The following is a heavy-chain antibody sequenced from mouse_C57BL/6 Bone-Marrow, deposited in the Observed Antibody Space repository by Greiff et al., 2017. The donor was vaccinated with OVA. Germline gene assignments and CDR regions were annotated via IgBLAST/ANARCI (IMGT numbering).Heavy chain of an antibody. J-gene: IGHJ3*01. D-gene: IGHD2-3*01. CDR2: INPRSGYS. V-gene: IGHV1-4*01. CDR1: GYTFTSYT. Sequence: VQLLQSGAELARPGASVKMSCKASGYTFTSYTMHWVRQRPGQGLEWIGYINPRSGYSKSNQKFKDKATLTADKSSSTAYMQLSSLKSEDSAVYYCARSRWSLFAYWGQGTLVTVSA. CDR3: ARSRWSLFAY.